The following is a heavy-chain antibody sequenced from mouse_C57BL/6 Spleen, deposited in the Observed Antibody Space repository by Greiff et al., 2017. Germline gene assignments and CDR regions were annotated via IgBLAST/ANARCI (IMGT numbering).Heavy chain of an antibody. CDR2: IRNKANGYTT. D-gene: IGHD3-2*02. Sequence: EVKLVESGGGLVQPGGSLSLSCAASGFTFTDYYMSWVRQPPGKALEWLGFIRNKANGYTTEYSASVKGRFTISRDNSQSILYLQMNALRAEDSATYYCARCIAQARMYYFDYWGQGTTLTVSS. CDR1: GFTFTDYY. V-gene: IGHV7-3*01. CDR3: ARCIAQARMYYFDY. J-gene: IGHJ2*01.